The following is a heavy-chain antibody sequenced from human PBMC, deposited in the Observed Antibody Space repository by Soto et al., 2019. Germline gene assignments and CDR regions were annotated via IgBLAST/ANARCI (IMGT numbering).Heavy chain of an antibody. CDR3: ARLNLERGSAAFDI. V-gene: IGHV4-39*01. CDR1: GGSISSSSYY. J-gene: IGHJ3*02. Sequence: SETLSLTCTVSGGSISSSSYYWGWIRQPPGKGLEWIGSIYYSGSTYYNPSLKSRVTISVDTSKNQFSLKLSSVTAADTAVYYCARLNLERGSAAFDIWGQGTMVT. D-gene: IGHD1-1*01. CDR2: IYYSGST.